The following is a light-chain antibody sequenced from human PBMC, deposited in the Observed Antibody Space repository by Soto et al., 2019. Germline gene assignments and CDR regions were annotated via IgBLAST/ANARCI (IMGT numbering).Light chain of an antibody. V-gene: IGKV3-20*01. CDR3: QQYGNSPRWT. Sequence: EIVMTQSPATLSVSPGERATLSCRTSQSVSSSYLAWYQQRPGQAPRLLIYGASSRATGIPGRFSGSGSGTDFTLTIIRLEPEDFAVYYCQQYGNSPRWTFGQGTNVDIK. CDR2: GAS. J-gene: IGKJ1*01. CDR1: QSVSSSY.